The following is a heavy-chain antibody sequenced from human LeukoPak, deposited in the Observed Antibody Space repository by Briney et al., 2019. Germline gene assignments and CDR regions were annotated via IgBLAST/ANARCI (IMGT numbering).Heavy chain of an antibody. V-gene: IGHV3-15*01. CDR3: TAYYDSSGFLL. J-gene: IGHJ4*02. D-gene: IGHD3-22*01. CDR1: GFTFSNAW. Sequence: PGGSLRLSCAASGFTFSNAWMSWVRQAPGKGLEWVGRIKSKTDGGTTDYAAPVKGRFTISRDDSKNTLYLQMNSLKTEDTAVYYCTAYYDSSGFLLWGQGTLVTVSS. CDR2: IKSKTDGGTT.